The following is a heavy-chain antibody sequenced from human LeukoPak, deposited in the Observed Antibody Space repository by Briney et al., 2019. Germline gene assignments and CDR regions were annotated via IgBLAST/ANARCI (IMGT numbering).Heavy chain of an antibody. CDR1: GFTFSSYA. V-gene: IGHV3-21*01. Sequence: PGGPLRLSCAASGFTFSSYAMNWVRQAPGKGLEWVSSISSSSYIYYADSVKGRFTISRDNAKNSLYLQMNSLRAEDTAVYYCARVAAGRRGCDYWGQGTLVTVSS. J-gene: IGHJ4*02. CDR2: ISSSSYI. D-gene: IGHD6-13*01. CDR3: ARVAAGRRGCDY.